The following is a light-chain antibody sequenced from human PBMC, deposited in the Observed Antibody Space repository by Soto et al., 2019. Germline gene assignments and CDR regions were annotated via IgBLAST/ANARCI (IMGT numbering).Light chain of an antibody. CDR1: QSVGNW. CDR3: QQYDEYPLT. J-gene: IGKJ4*01. V-gene: IGKV1-5*01. Sequence: DIQMTQSPSTLSASVGDRVTISCRASQSVGNWLAWYQQKPGKAPKFLIYDASTLESGVPSRFSGSGSGTEFTLTISSLQPDDFATYYCQQYDEYPLTFGGGTKVEI. CDR2: DAS.